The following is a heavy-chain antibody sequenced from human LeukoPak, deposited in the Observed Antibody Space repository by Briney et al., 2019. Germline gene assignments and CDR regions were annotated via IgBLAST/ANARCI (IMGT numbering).Heavy chain of an antibody. CDR2: ISAYNGNT. CDR1: GYTFTSYG. J-gene: IGHJ4*02. V-gene: IGHV1-18*01. Sequence: ASVKVPCKASGYTFTSYGISWVRQAPGQGLEWMGWISAYNGNTNYAQKLQGRVTMTTDTSTSTAYMELRSLRSDDTAVYYCARDSRRFIAAAVPFDYWGQGTLVTVSS. CDR3: ARDSRRFIAAAVPFDY. D-gene: IGHD6-13*01.